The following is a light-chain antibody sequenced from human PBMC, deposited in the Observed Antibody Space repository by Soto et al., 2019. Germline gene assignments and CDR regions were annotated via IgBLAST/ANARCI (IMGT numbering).Light chain of an antibody. J-gene: IGKJ4*01. CDR2: DAS. CDR3: QRRGSCA. Sequence: EIVLTQSPGTLSLSPGERATLSCRASQSVSSYLAWYQQKPGQAPRLLIYDASHRATGIPARFSGSGSGTDFPLTSSSLEPEEFAAYYCQRRGSCAFGGGTKVEIK. V-gene: IGKV3-11*01. CDR1: QSVSSY.